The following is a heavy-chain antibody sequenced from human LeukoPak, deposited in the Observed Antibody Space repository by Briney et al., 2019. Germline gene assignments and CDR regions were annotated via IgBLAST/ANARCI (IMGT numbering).Heavy chain of an antibody. CDR1: GFTFDDYG. CDR3: ARVYSNYVFSYYYYTDV. Sequence: PGGSLRLSCAASGFTFDDYGMSWVRQAPGKGLEWVSGINWNGGSTGYADSVKGRFTISRDNAKNSLYLQMNSLRAEDTALYYCARVYSNYVFSYYYYTDVWGKGTTVTVSS. V-gene: IGHV3-20*04. J-gene: IGHJ6*03. CDR2: INWNGGST. D-gene: IGHD4-11*01.